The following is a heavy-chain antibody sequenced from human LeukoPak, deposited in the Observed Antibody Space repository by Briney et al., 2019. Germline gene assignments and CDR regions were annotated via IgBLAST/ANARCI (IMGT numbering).Heavy chain of an antibody. Sequence: SSETLSLTCTVSGGSITSIIYYWGWIRKPPGKGLEWIGTIYYSGSTSYNPSLKSRVTISVDTPKNQFSLKLSSVAAADTAVYYCASRPTDYYGSKGYFDYWGQGTLVTVSS. CDR3: ASRPTDYYGSKGYFDY. V-gene: IGHV4-39*01. CDR1: GGSITSIIYY. D-gene: IGHD3-10*01. CDR2: IYYSGST. J-gene: IGHJ4*02.